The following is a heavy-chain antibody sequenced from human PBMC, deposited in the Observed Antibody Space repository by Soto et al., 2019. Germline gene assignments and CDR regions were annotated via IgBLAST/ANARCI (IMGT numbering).Heavy chain of an antibody. CDR2: IYYSGST. Sequence: QLQLQESGPGLAKPSETLALTCTVSGGSISSSSYYWGWIRQPPGKGLEWIGSIYYSGSTYYNPSLKSRVTIAVDTSKNQYSLKLSSVTAADTAVYYCARHTFRFANFDYWGQGTMVTVSS. J-gene: IGHJ4*02. V-gene: IGHV4-39*01. D-gene: IGHD2-21*01. CDR1: GGSISSSSYY. CDR3: ARHTFRFANFDY.